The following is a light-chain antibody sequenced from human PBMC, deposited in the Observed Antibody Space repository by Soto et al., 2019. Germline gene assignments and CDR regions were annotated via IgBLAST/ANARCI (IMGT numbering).Light chain of an antibody. CDR3: QQYGSSLFT. V-gene: IGKV3-20*01. CDR1: QSVSSSY. Sequence: EIGLTQSQGTLSLSPGERATLSCRASQSVSSSYLAWYQQKPGQAPRLLIYGASTKATGIPDRFSGSGSGTDFTLTISRLEPEDLAVDYCQQYGSSLFTFGGGTKVEIK. J-gene: IGKJ4*01. CDR2: GAS.